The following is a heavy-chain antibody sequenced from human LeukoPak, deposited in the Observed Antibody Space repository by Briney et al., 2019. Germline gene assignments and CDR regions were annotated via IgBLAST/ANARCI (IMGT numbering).Heavy chain of an antibody. V-gene: IGHV4-38-2*01. CDR3: ARIAAGSYYYYYYMDV. CDR2: IYHSGST. J-gene: IGHJ6*03. CDR1: GYSTSSGYY. Sequence: SETLSLTCAVSGYSTSSGYYWGWIRQPPGKGLEWIGSIYHSGSTYYNPSLKSRVTISVDTSKNQFSLKVSSVTAADTAVYYCARIAAGSYYYYYYMDVWGKGTTVTVSS. D-gene: IGHD6-13*01.